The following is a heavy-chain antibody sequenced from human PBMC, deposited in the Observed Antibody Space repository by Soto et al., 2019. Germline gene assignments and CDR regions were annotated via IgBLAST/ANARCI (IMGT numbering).Heavy chain of an antibody. CDR2: INAGNGNT. CDR1: GYTFTSYA. D-gene: IGHD3-22*01. Sequence: EASVKVSCKASGYTFTSYAMHWVRQAPGQRLEWMGWINAGNGNTKYSQKFQGRVTITRDTSASTAYMELSSLRSEDTAVYYCARDPEYYDSSGSYYFDYWGQGTLVTVSS. V-gene: IGHV1-3*01. CDR3: ARDPEYYDSSGSYYFDY. J-gene: IGHJ4*02.